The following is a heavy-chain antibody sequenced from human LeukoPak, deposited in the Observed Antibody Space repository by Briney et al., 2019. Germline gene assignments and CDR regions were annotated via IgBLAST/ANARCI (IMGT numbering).Heavy chain of an antibody. J-gene: IGHJ4*02. CDR1: GFTFSSYW. Sequence: GGSLRLSCVASGFTFSSYWMSWVRQAPGKGLEWVANIKGDGNEKSYVDSVQGRFTISRDNAKNSLFLQINSLRAEDTAVYYCARVTSGWFYYWGQGTLVTVSS. CDR2: IKGDGNEK. CDR3: ARVTSGWFYY. D-gene: IGHD6-19*01. V-gene: IGHV3-7*01.